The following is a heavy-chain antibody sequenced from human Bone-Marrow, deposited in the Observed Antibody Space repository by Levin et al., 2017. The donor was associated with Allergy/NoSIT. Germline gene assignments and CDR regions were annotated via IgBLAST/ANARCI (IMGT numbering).Heavy chain of an antibody. J-gene: IGHJ5*02. CDR2: IYTSGST. V-gene: IGHV4-4*07. Sequence: PSETLSLTCTVSGGSISSYYWSWIRQPAGKGLEWIGRIYTSGSTNYNPSLKSRVTMSVDTSKNQFSLKLSSVTAADTAVYYCARESLYSSGWAYNWFDPWGQGTLVTVSS. CDR1: GGSISSYY. D-gene: IGHD6-19*01. CDR3: ARESLYSSGWAYNWFDP.